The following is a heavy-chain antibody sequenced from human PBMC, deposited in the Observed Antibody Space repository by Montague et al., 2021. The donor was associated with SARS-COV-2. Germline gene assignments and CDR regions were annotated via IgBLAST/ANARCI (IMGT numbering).Heavy chain of an antibody. J-gene: IGHJ4*02. CDR3: ARVTLTGKTANYFDY. CDR2: IYYSGIT. V-gene: IGHV4-59*01. CDR1: GDSIRSYY. D-gene: IGHD1-1*01. Sequence: SETLSLTCTVSGDSIRSYYWSWIRQPPGKGLEWIGNIYYSGITNYNPSLQSRVTTSIDTSKNQFSLGLSSVTAADTAVYYCARVTLTGKTANYFDYWGQGTLVTVSS.